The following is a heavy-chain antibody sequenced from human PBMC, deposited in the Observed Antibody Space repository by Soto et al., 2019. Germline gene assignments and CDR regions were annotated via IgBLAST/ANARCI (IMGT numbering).Heavy chain of an antibody. CDR1: GFTFSSYA. CDR2: ISYDGSNK. D-gene: IGHD5-12*01. V-gene: IGHV3-30-3*01. Sequence: GGSLRLSCAASGFTFSSYAMHWVRQAPGKGLEWVAVISYDGSNKYYADSVKGRFTISRDNSKNTLYLQMNSLRAEDTAVYYCARNEGVRGYSGYDYGADYWGQGTLVTVSS. J-gene: IGHJ4*02. CDR3: ARNEGVRGYSGYDYGADY.